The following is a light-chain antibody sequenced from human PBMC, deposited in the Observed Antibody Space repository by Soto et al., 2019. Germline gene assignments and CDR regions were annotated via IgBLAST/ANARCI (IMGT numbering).Light chain of an antibody. CDR3: CSYAGSYTWV. CDR1: SSDVGGYNY. Sequence: QSVLTQPRSVSGSPGQSVTISCTGTSSDVGGYNYVSWYQHHPGTAPKVMIYDVTKRPSGVPDCFSGSKSGNTASLTISGLQAEDEADYYCCSYAGSYTWVFGGGTKLTVL. J-gene: IGLJ3*02. CDR2: DVT. V-gene: IGLV2-11*01.